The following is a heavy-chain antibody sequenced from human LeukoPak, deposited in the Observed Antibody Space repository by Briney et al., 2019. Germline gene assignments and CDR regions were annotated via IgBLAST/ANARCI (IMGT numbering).Heavy chain of an antibody. CDR2: IWYDGSNK. J-gene: IGHJ3*02. CDR1: GFTFSSYG. Sequence: GGSLRLSCAASGFTFSSYGMHWVRQAPGKGLEGVAVIWYDGSNKYYADSVKGRFTISRDNSKNTLYLQMNSLRAEDTAVYYCARAYSYDGAFDIWGQGTMVTVSS. D-gene: IGHD3-22*01. CDR3: ARAYSYDGAFDI. V-gene: IGHV3-33*01.